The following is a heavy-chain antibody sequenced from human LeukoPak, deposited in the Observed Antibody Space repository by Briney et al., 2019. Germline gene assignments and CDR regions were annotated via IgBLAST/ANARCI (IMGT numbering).Heavy chain of an antibody. V-gene: IGHV3-11*01. J-gene: IGHJ6*03. CDR2: ISSSGSTI. D-gene: IGHD3-10*01. CDR1: GFTFSDYY. CDR3: ARDGSGSYYIGHYYYYMDV. Sequence: GGSLRLSCAASGFTFSDYYMSWIRQAPGKGLEWVSYISSSGSTIYYADSVKGRFTISRDNAKNSLYLQMNSLRAEDTAVYYCARDGSGSYYIGHYYYYMDVWGKGTTVTISS.